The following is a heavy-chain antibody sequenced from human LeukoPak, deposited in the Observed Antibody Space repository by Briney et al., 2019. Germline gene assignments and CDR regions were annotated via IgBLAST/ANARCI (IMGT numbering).Heavy chain of an antibody. J-gene: IGHJ4*02. D-gene: IGHD3-10*01. CDR3: ARGSMFYYGTGSYYYNY. CDR1: GGSFSYYS. V-gene: IGHV4-34*01. Sequence: SETLSVICAVYGGSFSYYSWSWIRQPPGKGLEWIGEINHSGSTKYNPSLKSRITISVDTSKNQFSLKVTSVTAADTALYYCARGSMFYYGTGSYYYNYWGQGTLVTVSS. CDR2: INHSGST.